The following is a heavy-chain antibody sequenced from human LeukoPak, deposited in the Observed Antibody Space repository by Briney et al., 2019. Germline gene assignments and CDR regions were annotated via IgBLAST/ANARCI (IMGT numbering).Heavy chain of an antibody. J-gene: IGHJ6*02. Sequence: SETLSLTCAVSGGSISSGGYSWSWIRQPPGKGLEWIGYIYHSGSTYYNPSLKSRVTISVDRSKNQFSLKLSSVTAADTAVYYCARGYSNYYYYGMDVWGQGTTVTVSS. CDR2: IYHSGST. CDR3: ARGYSNYYYYGMDV. D-gene: IGHD4-4*01. V-gene: IGHV4-30-2*01. CDR1: GGSISSGGYS.